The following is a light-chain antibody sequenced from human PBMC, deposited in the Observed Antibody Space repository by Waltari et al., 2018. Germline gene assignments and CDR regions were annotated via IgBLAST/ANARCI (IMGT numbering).Light chain of an antibody. CDR2: VNSDGSH. V-gene: IGLV4-69*01. J-gene: IGLJ3*02. Sequence: QIVVTQSPSASASLGASVKLTCTLSSGHRSKIMGWLQQHPERGPRYLMKVNSDGSHSKGDEIPDRFSGSSSGAERYLTISNLQSEDEADYYCQTGGHGTWVFGGGTKLTVL. CDR1: SGHRSKI. CDR3: QTGGHGTWV.